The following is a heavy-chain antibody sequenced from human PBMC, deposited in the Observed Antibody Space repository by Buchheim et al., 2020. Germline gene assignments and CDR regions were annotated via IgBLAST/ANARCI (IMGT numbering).Heavy chain of an antibody. D-gene: IGHD2-15*01. CDR1: GYSFSVYY. CDR2: INPNSGDT. Sequence: QVQLVQSGAEVKKPGASVTVSCKAFGYSFSVYYMHWIRQAPGQGFEWMGCINPNSGDTHYAQKFQAWVTMTKDASISPGYMELTRLKSDDTAVYYCARANCSGGSCYSYYYYYYGMDVWGQGTT. V-gene: IGHV1-2*04. J-gene: IGHJ6*02. CDR3: ARANCSGGSCYSYYYYYYGMDV.